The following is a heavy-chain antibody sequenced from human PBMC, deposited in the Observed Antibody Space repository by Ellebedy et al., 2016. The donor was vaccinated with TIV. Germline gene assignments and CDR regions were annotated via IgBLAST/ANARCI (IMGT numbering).Heavy chain of an antibody. Sequence: GESLKISXAASGFTFSSYAMSWVRQAPGKGLEWVSAISGSGGSTYYADSVKGRFTISRDNSKNTLYLQMNSLRAEDTAVYYCAKWPYYDSSGYYHYFDYWGQGTLVTVSS. J-gene: IGHJ4*02. V-gene: IGHV3-23*01. CDR1: GFTFSSYA. D-gene: IGHD3-22*01. CDR2: ISGSGGST. CDR3: AKWPYYDSSGYYHYFDY.